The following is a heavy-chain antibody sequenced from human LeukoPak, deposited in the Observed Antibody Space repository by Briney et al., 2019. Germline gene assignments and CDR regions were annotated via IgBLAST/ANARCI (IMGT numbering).Heavy chain of an antibody. CDR1: GGSFSGYY. D-gene: IGHD5-24*01. J-gene: IGHJ4*02. Sequence: SETLSLTCAVYGGSFSGYYWSWIRQPPGKGLEWIGEINHSGSTNYNPSLKSRVTISVDTSKNQFSLKLSSVTAADTAVYCCARGVERMGLDYWGQGTLVTVSS. CDR3: ARGVERMGLDY. V-gene: IGHV4-34*01. CDR2: INHSGST.